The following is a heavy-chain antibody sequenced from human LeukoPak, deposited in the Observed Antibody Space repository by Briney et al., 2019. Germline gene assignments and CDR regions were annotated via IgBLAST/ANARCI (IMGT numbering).Heavy chain of an antibody. Sequence: PSETLSLTCTVSGGSISSYYWSWIRQPPGKGLEWIGYIYYSGSTNYNPSLKRRVTISVDTSKNQFSLKLSSVTAADTAVYYCASSRGTPYYYYYGMDVWGKGTTVTVSS. CDR1: GGSISSYY. D-gene: IGHD1-7*01. V-gene: IGHV4-59*01. J-gene: IGHJ6*04. CDR2: IYYSGST. CDR3: ASSRGTPYYYYYGMDV.